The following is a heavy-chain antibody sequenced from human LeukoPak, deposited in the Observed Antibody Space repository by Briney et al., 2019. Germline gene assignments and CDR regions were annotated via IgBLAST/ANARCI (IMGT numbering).Heavy chain of an antibody. CDR3: AREKEYYDILTGYYPGYYYYGMDV. Sequence: GGSLRLSCAASGFTFSSYSMNWVRQAPGKGLEWVSYISSSSSTIYYADSVKGRFTISRDNAKNSLYLQMNSLRDEDTAVYYCAREKEYYDILTGYYPGYYYYGMDVWGQGTTVTVS. D-gene: IGHD3-9*01. J-gene: IGHJ6*02. CDR2: ISSSSSTI. V-gene: IGHV3-48*02. CDR1: GFTFSSYS.